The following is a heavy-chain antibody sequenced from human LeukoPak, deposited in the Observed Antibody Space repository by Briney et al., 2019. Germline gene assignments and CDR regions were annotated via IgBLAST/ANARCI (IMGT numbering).Heavy chain of an antibody. CDR2: ISGSGGST. D-gene: IGHD5/OR15-5a*01. CDR3: AKEFYESFDY. J-gene: IGHJ4*02. Sequence: GGSLRLSCAASGFTVSSNYMSWVRQAPGKGLEWVSAISGSGGSTYYADSVKGRFTISRDNSKNTLYLQMNSLRAEDTAVYYCAKEFYESFDYWGQGTLVTVSS. V-gene: IGHV3-23*01. CDR1: GFTVSSNY.